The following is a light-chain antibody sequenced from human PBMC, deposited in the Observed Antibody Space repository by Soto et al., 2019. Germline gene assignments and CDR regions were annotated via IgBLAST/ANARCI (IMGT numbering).Light chain of an antibody. J-gene: IGKJ1*01. CDR3: QQYHNWPA. CDR1: QSVFSS. V-gene: IGKV3-15*01. Sequence: ETLLTPYQAKMSVSPGARATLSCRASQSVFSSLAWYQQKPGQAPRLLICGAATRATGIPARFSGSGSGTEFTLTISSLQSEDFAVYYCQQYHNWPAFGQGSKVDVK. CDR2: GAA.